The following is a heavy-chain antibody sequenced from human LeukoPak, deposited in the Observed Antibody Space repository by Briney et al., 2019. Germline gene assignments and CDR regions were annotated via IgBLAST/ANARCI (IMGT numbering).Heavy chain of an antibody. D-gene: IGHD1-1*01. Sequence: PGGSLRLSCAASGFTFRNYGMHCARQAPGKGLEWVAVISEDGSNKHYADSVRGRFTISRDNSDNTLYLQMNSLRAEDTAVYYCAKDRETTASGTFDYWGQGTLVTVSS. V-gene: IGHV3-30*18. CDR1: GFTFRNYG. J-gene: IGHJ4*02. CDR3: AKDRETTASGTFDY. CDR2: ISEDGSNK.